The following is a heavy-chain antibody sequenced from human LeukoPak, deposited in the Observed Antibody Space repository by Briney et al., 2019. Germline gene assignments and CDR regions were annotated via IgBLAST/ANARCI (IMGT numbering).Heavy chain of an antibody. V-gene: IGHV4-31*03. J-gene: IGHJ3*02. D-gene: IGHD6-25*01. CDR3: ARSAIDAFDI. Sequence: SETLSLTCTVSGDSISTGGYDWSWIRQHPGKGLEWIGHIDDSDNTYYTPSLRSRVTISIDTSKNQFSLKLSSVTAADTAVYYCARSAIDAFDIWGQGTMVTVSS. CDR1: GDSISTGGYD. CDR2: IDDSDNT.